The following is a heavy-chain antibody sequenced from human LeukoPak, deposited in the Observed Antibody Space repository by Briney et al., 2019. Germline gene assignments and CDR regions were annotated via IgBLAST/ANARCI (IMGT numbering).Heavy chain of an antibody. D-gene: IGHD2-2*01. J-gene: IGHJ5*02. CDR3: ARDLPHCSSTGCYSTPNWFDP. Sequence: SETLSLTCAVYGGSLSGYYWRWIRQPPGKGLEGIGEINHSGSTHYNPSLKSRVTISVDTSKNQFSLKLSSVTAADTAVYYCARDLPHCSSTGCYSTPNWFDPWGQGTLVTVSS. V-gene: IGHV4-34*01. CDR1: GGSLSGYY. CDR2: INHSGST.